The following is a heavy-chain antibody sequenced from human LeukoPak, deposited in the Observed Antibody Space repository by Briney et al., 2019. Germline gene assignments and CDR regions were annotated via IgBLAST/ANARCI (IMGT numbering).Heavy chain of an antibody. D-gene: IGHD3-22*01. V-gene: IGHV1-18*01. CDR3: ARVDYYDSSGYYPFDY. CDR2: ISAYNGNT. J-gene: IGHJ4*02. Sequence: EASVKVSCKASGYSFASYAMHWVRQAPGQGLEWMGWISAYNGNTNYAQKLQGRVTMTTDTSTSTAYMELRSLRSDDTAVYYCARVDYYDSSGYYPFDYWGQGTLVTVSS. CDR1: GYSFASYA.